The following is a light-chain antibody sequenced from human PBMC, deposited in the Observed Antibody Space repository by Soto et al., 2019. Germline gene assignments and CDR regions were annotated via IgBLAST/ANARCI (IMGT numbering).Light chain of an antibody. CDR1: SSDVVGYNY. CDR3: SSYTSSSTHVV. CDR2: DVN. J-gene: IGLJ2*01. Sequence: QSALTQPASVSGSPGQSITISCTGTSSDVVGYNYVSWYQQHPGKAPKLMIYDVNNRPSGVSNRFSGSKSGNTASLTISGLQAEDEADYYCSSYTSSSTHVVFGGGTKVTVL. V-gene: IGLV2-14*01.